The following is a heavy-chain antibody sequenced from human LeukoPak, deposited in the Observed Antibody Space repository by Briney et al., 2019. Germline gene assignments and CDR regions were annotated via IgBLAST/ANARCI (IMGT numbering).Heavy chain of an antibody. CDR3: ARVYGVLGSRDQQLMH. Sequence: GGSLRLSCAASGFIFSDYYMTWIRQAPGKGLEFISFISSSGSYTSSADSVKGRFAISRDNAKNSLYLQMNSLRAEDTAVYYCARVYGVLGSRDQQLMHWGQGTLVTVSS. J-gene: IGHJ4*02. V-gene: IGHV3-11*06. CDR2: ISSSGSYT. CDR1: GFIFSDYY. D-gene: IGHD6-13*01.